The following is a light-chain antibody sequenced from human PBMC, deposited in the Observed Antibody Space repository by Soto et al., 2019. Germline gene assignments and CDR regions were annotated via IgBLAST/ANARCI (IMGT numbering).Light chain of an antibody. V-gene: IGLV2-14*01. CDR1: STEVGGYNY. J-gene: IGLJ1*01. Sequence: QSVLTQPASVSGSPGQSITISCTGTSTEVGGYNYVSWYQQHPGKAPKLMIYEVSNRPSGVSNRFSGSKSGNTASLTISGLQAEDEADYYCKSRASSITYVFGTGTKVTVL. CDR3: KSRASSITYV. CDR2: EVS.